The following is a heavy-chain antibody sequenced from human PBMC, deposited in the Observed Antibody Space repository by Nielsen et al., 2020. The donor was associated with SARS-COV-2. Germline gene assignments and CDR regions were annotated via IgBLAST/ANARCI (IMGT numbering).Heavy chain of an antibody. D-gene: IGHD1-1*01. CDR2: ISWNSGSI. Sequence: GGSLRLSCAASGFTFDDYAMHWVRQAPGKGLEWVSGISWNSGSIGYADSVKGRFTISRDNAKNSLYLQMNSLRAEDTALYYCAKDISPWTGTMDYWGQGTLVTVSS. V-gene: IGHV3-9*01. J-gene: IGHJ4*02. CDR1: GFTFDDYA. CDR3: AKDISPWTGTMDY.